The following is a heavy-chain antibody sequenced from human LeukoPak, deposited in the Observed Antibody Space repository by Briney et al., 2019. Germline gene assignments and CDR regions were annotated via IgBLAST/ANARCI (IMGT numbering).Heavy chain of an antibody. V-gene: IGHV3-66*01. D-gene: IGHD3-22*01. J-gene: IGHJ4*02. CDR2: IYSGGST. Sequence: GGSLRLSCAASGFTFSTYAMDWVRQAPGKGLEWVSLIYSGGSTYYADSVKGRFTISRDNSKNTLYLQMNSLRAEDTAVYYCARDGGAEYYDSSVKRTYYFDYWGQGTLVTVSS. CDR1: GFTFSTYA. CDR3: ARDGGAEYYDSSVKRTYYFDY.